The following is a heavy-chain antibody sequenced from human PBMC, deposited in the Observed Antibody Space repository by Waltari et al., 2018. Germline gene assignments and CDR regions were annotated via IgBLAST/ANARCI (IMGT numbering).Heavy chain of an antibody. Sequence: QVQLQESGPGLVKPSETLSLPCAVSGYSISSGYYWGWIPQPQGKGLEWIGSIYHSGSTYYNPSLKSRVTISVDTSKNQFSLKLSSVTAADTAVYYCARSHSGDYYYGMDVWGQGTTVTVSS. J-gene: IGHJ6*02. V-gene: IGHV4-38-2*01. CDR2: IYHSGST. D-gene: IGHD3-10*01. CDR1: GYSISSGYY. CDR3: ARSHSGDYYYGMDV.